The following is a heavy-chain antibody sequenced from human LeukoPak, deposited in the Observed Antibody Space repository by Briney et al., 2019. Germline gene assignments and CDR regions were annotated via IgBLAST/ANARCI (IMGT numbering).Heavy chain of an antibody. D-gene: IGHD3-10*01. CDR2: IYYSGST. V-gene: IGHV4-59*01. Sequence: SETLSLTCTVSGGSINSCYWSWIRQPPGKGLEWIGYIYYSGSTNYNPSLKSRVTISVHTSKNQFSLKLSSVTAADTAVYYCAREPLYYGSGTSRPDYWGQGTLVTVSS. CDR1: GGSINSCY. J-gene: IGHJ4*02. CDR3: AREPLYYGSGTSRPDY.